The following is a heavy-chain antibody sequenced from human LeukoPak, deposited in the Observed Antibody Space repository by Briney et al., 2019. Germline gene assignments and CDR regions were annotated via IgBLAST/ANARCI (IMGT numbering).Heavy chain of an antibody. CDR3: ARGIDRKAPEYFQH. CDR1: GYTFTGYY. J-gene: IGHJ1*01. D-gene: IGHD3-9*01. Sequence: ASVKVSCTASGYTFTGYYMHWVRQAPGQGLEWMGWINPNSGGTNYAQKFQGGVTMTRDTSISTAYMELSRLRSDDTAVYYCARGIDRKAPEYFQHWGQGTLVTVSS. CDR2: INPNSGGT. V-gene: IGHV1-2*02.